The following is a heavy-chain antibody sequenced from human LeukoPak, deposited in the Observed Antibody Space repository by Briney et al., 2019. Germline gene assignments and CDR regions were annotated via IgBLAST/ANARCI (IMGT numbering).Heavy chain of an antibody. CDR3: VNNYGSGSRYFDY. D-gene: IGHD3-10*01. J-gene: IGHJ4*02. CDR1: GSTFSTTW. CDR2: IKTDGSST. V-gene: IGHV3-74*01. Sequence: AGTLSLSCAASGSTFSTTWMNWVRHAPAKGLLWFSRIKTDGSSTFYADSVKGRFTISRDNSKNTLYLQMRSLRAEDTAVYYCVNNYGSGSRYFDYWGQGTLVTVSS.